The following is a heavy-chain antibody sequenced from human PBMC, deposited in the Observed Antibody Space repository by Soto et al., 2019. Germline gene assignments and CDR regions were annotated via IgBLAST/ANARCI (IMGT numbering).Heavy chain of an antibody. J-gene: IGHJ6*02. Sequence: LSLTCAASGFTFSSYAMHWVRQAPGKGLEWVAVISYDGSNKYYADSVKGRFTISRDNSKNTRYLQMNSLRAEDTAVYACACPYSGSYGDYYYGMDVWGQGTTVTVSS. V-gene: IGHV3-30-3*01. D-gene: IGHD1-26*01. CDR3: ACPYSGSYGDYYYGMDV. CDR2: ISYDGSNK. CDR1: GFTFSSYA.